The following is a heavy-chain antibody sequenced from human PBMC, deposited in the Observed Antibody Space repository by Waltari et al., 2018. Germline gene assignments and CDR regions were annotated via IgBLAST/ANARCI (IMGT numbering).Heavy chain of an antibody. J-gene: IGHJ4*02. V-gene: IGHV4-59*01. CDR1: GGSISSYY. CDR3: ARESRNYYGSGSYPIDY. CDR2: IYYSGST. D-gene: IGHD3-10*01. Sequence: QVQLQESGPGLVKPSETLSLPCTVSGGSISSYYWSWIRQPPGKGLEWIGYIYYSGSTNYNPSLKSRVTISVDTSKNQFSLKLSSVTAADTAVYYCARESRNYYGSGSYPIDYWGQGTLVTVSS.